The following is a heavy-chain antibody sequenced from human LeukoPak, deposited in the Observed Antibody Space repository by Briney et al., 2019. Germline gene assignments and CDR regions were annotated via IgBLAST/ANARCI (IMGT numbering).Heavy chain of an antibody. J-gene: IGHJ4*02. CDR3: AFQYYYDSSGYQN. D-gene: IGHD3-22*01. CDR1: GRSISSSSYY. CDR2: IYYSGST. V-gene: IGHV4-39*07. Sequence: PSETLSLTCTVSGRSISSSSYYWGWIRQPPGKGLKWIGSIYYSGSTYYNPSLKSRVTISVDKSKNQFSLKLSSVTAADTAVYYCAFQYYYDSSGYQNWGQGTLVTVSS.